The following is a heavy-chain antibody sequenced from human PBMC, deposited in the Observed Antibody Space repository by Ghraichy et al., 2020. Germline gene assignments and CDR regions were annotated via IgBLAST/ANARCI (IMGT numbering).Heavy chain of an antibody. CDR1: GFTFGDSG. Sequence: GGSLRLSCTGSGFTFGDSGLSWVRQAPGKGLEWVGFIRSRANDATPQYAPSVGGRFTISRDDSKSIAYLQMDSLKTDDTAVYYCTRTPFYDFWYDHCGQGTLVTVSS. V-gene: IGHV3-49*04. D-gene: IGHD3-3*01. J-gene: IGHJ4*02. CDR3: TRTPFYDFWYDH. CDR2: IRSRANDATP.